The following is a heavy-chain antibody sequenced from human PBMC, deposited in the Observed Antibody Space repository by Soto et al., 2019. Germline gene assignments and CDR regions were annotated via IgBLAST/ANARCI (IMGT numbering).Heavy chain of an antibody. CDR2: IIPIFGAA. CDR3: ARRLLEYSSGWYWFDP. V-gene: IGHV1-69*13. J-gene: IGHJ5*02. D-gene: IGHD6-19*01. CDR1: GGTFSSYA. Sequence: EASVKVSCKASGGTFSSYAISWVRQAPGQGLEWMGGIIPIFGAANYAQKFQGRVTITADESTSTAYMELSSLRSEDTAVYYCARRLLEYSSGWYWFDPWGQGTLVTVSS.